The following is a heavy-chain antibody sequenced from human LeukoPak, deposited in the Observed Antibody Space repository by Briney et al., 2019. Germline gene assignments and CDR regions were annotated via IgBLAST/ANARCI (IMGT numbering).Heavy chain of an antibody. V-gene: IGHV4-59*01. CDR2: IYYSGST. J-gene: IGHJ4*02. CDR1: GGSISSYY. CDR3: ARGEQFGES. Sequence: PSETLSLTCTVSGGSISSYYWSWLRQPPGKGLEWIGYIYYSGSTNYNPSLKSRVTISVDTSKNQFSLKLSSVTAADTAVYYCARGEQFGESWGQGTLVTVSS. D-gene: IGHD3-10*01.